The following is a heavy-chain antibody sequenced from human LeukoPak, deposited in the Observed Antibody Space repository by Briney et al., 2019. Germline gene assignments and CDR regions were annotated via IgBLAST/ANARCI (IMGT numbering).Heavy chain of an antibody. D-gene: IGHD3-3*01. CDR1: GRILSSSDYY. Sequence: PSETLALTCSVSGRILSSSDYYWGWIRQPPGKGLEWVGSIYYSGSTYYNPSLKSRVTISLDTSKNQFSLKLNSVTAADTAVYYCARGDFWSGYYSDYWGQGTLVTVSS. CDR2: IYYSGST. CDR3: ARGDFWSGYYSDY. V-gene: IGHV4-39*07. J-gene: IGHJ4*02.